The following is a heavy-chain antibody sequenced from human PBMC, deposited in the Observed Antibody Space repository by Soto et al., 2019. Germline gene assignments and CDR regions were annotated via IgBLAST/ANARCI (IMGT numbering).Heavy chain of an antibody. V-gene: IGHV4-31*03. CDR2: ISYSGST. CDR3: ARTSIFGVVLNAFDI. CDR1: GGSFSGGGYY. J-gene: IGHJ3*02. Sequence: SETLSLTCTVSGGSFSGGGYYWGWIRQHPGKGLEWMGYISYSGSTKYKPSLQSRITISVETSKNQFSLRLTSVTAADTAIYLCARTSIFGVVLNAFDIWGQGTLVTVSS. D-gene: IGHD3-3*01.